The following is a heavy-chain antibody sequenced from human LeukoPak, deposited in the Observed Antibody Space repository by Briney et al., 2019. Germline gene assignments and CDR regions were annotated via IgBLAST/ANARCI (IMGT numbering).Heavy chain of an antibody. J-gene: IGHJ4*02. V-gene: IGHV3-30*09. D-gene: IGHD6-19*01. CDR2: SSFDGTKK. CDR1: GFNFSNKL. CDR3: ARDGISSGWHDAFGYFDS. Sequence: PGRSLRLSCAASGFNFSNKLLHWVRQAPGKGLEWVAVSSFDGTKKYYADSVKGRFVISGDNSKNTLYLQMNSLRAEDTAAYYCARDGISSGWHDAFGYFDSWGQGVLVTVSS.